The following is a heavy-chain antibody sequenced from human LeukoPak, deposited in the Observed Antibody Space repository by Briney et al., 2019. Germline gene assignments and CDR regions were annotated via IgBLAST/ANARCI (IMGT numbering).Heavy chain of an antibody. J-gene: IGHJ4*02. CDR2: ISWNSGSI. V-gene: IGHV3-9*01. D-gene: IGHD3-22*01. Sequence: GGSLRLSCAASGFTFDDYAMHWVRQAPGKGLEWVSGISWNSGSIGYADSVKGRFTISRDNSKNTLYLQMNSLRAEDTAVYYCAKSDSSSSRIGYFDYWGQGTLVTVSS. CDR3: AKSDSSSSRIGYFDY. CDR1: GFTFDDYA.